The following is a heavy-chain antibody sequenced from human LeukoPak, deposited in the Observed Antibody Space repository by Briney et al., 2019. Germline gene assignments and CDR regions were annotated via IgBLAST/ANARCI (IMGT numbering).Heavy chain of an antibody. CDR2: IYTSGST. V-gene: IGHV4-4*07. CDR1: GGSISSYY. CDR3: AGMYYDILTGQSDY. D-gene: IGHD3-9*01. J-gene: IGHJ4*02. Sequence: SETLSLTCTVSGGSISSYYWSWIRQPAGKGLEWIGRIYTSGSTNYNPSLKSRVTMSVDTSKNQFSLKLSSVTAADTAVYYCAGMYYDILTGQSDYWGQGTPVTVSS.